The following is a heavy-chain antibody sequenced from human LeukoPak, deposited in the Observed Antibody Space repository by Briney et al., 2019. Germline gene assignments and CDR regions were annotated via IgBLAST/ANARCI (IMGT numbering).Heavy chain of an antibody. CDR3: AKSIWSGYSSFDY. CDR2: ISGSGGNT. CDR1: GFSFSSYA. Sequence: GGSLRLSCAASGFSFSSYAMSWVRQAPGKGLEWVSGISGSGGNTYNAASVTGRFTISRDNSKNTLYLQMNSLRAEDTAVYYCAKSIWSGYSSFDYWGQGTLVTVSS. V-gene: IGHV3-23*01. D-gene: IGHD3-3*01. J-gene: IGHJ4*02.